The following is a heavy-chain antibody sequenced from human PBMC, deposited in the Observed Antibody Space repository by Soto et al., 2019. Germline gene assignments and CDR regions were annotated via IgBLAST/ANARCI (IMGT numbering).Heavy chain of an antibody. V-gene: IGHV3-7*01. Sequence: EVQLVESGGRLVQPGGSLRLSCAASGFMFSTYWMSWVRQDPGKGLEWVATISGGASDKFYEDSVKGRCTISTEDSKNTIYLQMNSLRYEDTAVYYYVGEDWHRLDLWGQGSAVTVPS. CDR3: VGEDWHRLDL. D-gene: IGHD2-21*01. CDR1: GFMFSTYW. CDR2: ISGGASDK. J-gene: IGHJ4*02.